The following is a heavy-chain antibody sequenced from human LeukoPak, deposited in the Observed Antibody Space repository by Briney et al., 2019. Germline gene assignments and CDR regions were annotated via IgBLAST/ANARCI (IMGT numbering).Heavy chain of an antibody. CDR2: ISAYNGNT. D-gene: IGHD2-15*01. CDR3: AIGYCRGGSCDDEPGDAFDI. CDR1: GYTFTSYG. Sequence: ASVKVSCKASGYTFTSYGISWVRQAPGQGLEWMGWISAYNGNTNYAQKFQGRVTMTRDMSTSTVYMELSSLRSEDTAVYYCAIGYCRGGSCDDEPGDAFDIWGQGTMVAVSS. J-gene: IGHJ3*02. V-gene: IGHV1-18*01.